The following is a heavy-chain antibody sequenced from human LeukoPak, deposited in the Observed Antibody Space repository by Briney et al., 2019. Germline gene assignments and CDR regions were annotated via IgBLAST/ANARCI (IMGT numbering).Heavy chain of an antibody. V-gene: IGHV4-59*02. CDR3: ARGLDSSSSFDY. J-gene: IGHJ4*02. Sequence: PSETLSLTCTVSGGSVSSYYWSWIRQPPGKGLEWIGYIYYSGSTNYNPSLKSRVTISVDTSKNQFSLKLSSVTAADTAVYYCARGLDSSSSFDYWGQGTLVTVSS. CDR1: GGSVSSYY. CDR2: IYYSGST. D-gene: IGHD6-6*01.